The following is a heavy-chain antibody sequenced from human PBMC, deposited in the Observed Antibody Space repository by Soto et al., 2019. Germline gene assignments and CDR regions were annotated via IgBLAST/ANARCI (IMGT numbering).Heavy chain of an antibody. CDR1: GGTFTSYA. CDR2: IMPIFGTA. J-gene: IGHJ3*02. Sequence: SVKVSCKASGGTFTSYAISWVRQAPGQGLEWMGGIMPIFGTANFAQKFQGRVTITADEPTSTAYMELSSLRSEDTAVYYCARDRGYYYDSSGYNDAFDIWG. CDR3: ARDRGYYYDSSGYNDAFDI. D-gene: IGHD3-22*01. V-gene: IGHV1-69*13.